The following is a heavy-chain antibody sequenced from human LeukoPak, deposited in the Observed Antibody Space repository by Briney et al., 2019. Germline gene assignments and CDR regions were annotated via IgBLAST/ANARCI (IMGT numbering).Heavy chain of an antibody. J-gene: IGHJ5*02. Sequence: ASVTVSCKASGYTFTSYGISWVRQAPGQGLEWMGWISAYNGNTNYAQKLQGRVTMTTDTSTSTAYMELRSLRSDDTAVYYCARVVGCSSTSCYVVWFDPWGQGTLVTVSS. CDR2: ISAYNGNT. D-gene: IGHD2-2*01. CDR3: ARVVGCSSTSCYVVWFDP. V-gene: IGHV1-18*04. CDR1: GYTFTSYG.